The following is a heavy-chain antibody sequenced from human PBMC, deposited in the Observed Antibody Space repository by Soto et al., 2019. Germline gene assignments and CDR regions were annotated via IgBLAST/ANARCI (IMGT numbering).Heavy chain of an antibody. CDR1: GGSISSDY. Sequence: PSETLSLTCTVSGGSISSDYWSWIRQPPGKGLEWIGYYSGSTNYNPSLKSRVAISVDTSKNQFSLRLSSVTAADTAVYYCARLGAFYQSLDPWGPGTLVTVSS. CDR2: YSGST. CDR3: ARLGAFYQSLDP. D-gene: IGHD3-3*02. V-gene: IGHV4-59*08. J-gene: IGHJ5*02.